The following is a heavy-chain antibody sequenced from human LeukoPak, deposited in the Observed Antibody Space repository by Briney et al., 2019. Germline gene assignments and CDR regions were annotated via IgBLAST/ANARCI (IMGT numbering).Heavy chain of an antibody. D-gene: IGHD4-17*01. CDR1: GGTFSSYA. CDR3: ARDGGASTVTTLAFDI. J-gene: IGHJ3*02. CDR2: IIPIFGTA. Sequence: AVKVSCKASGGTFSSYAISWVRQAPGQGLEWMGGIIPIFGTANYAQKFQGRVTITTDESTSTAYMELSSLRSEDTAVYYCARDGGASTVTTLAFDIWGQGTMVSVSS. V-gene: IGHV1-69*05.